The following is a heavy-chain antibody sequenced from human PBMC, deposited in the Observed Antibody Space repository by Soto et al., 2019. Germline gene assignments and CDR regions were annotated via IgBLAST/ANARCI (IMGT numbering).Heavy chain of an antibody. V-gene: IGHV1-69*13. CDR2: ITPIFGTA. CDR3: AGTEGWNDAFDI. Sequence: ASVKVPCKASGGTFSSYAISWVRQAPGQGLEWMGGITPIFGTANYAQKFQGRVTITADESTSTAYMELSSLRSEDTAVYYCAGTEGWNDAFDIWGQGTMVTVSS. CDR1: GGTFSSYA. D-gene: IGHD1-1*01. J-gene: IGHJ3*02.